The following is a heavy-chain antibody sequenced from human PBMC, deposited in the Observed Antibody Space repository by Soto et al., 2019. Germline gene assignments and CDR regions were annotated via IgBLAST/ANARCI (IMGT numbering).Heavy chain of an antibody. V-gene: IGHV3-33*01. CDR2: IWYDGNNK. CDR1: GFTFSNYG. CDR3: TSEYSRSYYFDY. D-gene: IGHD6-6*01. J-gene: IGHJ4*02. Sequence: GGSLRLSCAASGFTFSNYGMHWVRQAPGKGLEWVAVIWYDGNNKYYADSVKGRFTISRDNSNNTLYVQMTSLRAEDTAVYFCTSEYSRSYYFDYWGQGTLVTVSS.